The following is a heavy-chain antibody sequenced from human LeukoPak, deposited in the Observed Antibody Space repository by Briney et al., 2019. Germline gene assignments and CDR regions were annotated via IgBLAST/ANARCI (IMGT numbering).Heavy chain of an antibody. V-gene: IGHV1-18*01. CDR3: ATVIQLWPFDAFDI. CDR1: GYTFTSYG. J-gene: IGHJ3*02. Sequence: AASVKVSCKASGYTFTSYGISWVRQAPGQGLEWMGWISAYNGNTNYAQKFQGRVTMTEDTSTDTAYMELSSLRSEDTAVYYCATVIQLWPFDAFDIWGQGTMVTVSS. D-gene: IGHD5-18*01. CDR2: ISAYNGNT.